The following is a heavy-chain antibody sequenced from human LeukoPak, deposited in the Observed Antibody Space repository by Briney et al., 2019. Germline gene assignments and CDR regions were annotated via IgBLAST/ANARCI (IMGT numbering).Heavy chain of an antibody. D-gene: IGHD3-22*01. J-gene: IGHJ4*02. CDR1: GDTFTGYY. Sequence: GSVKVSCKASGDTFTGYYMHCVRQAPGQGREWMGCINPNSGGTDYAQKFQGRVTMTRDTSISTAYMEVSRLRSDDTAVYYCARGAGSDYDSSGYSFDYWGQGTLVTVSS. CDR3: ARGAGSDYDSSGYSFDY. V-gene: IGHV1-2*02. CDR2: INPNSGGT.